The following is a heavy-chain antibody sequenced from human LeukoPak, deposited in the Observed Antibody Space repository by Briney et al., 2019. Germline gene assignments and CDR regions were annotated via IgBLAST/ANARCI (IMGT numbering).Heavy chain of an antibody. J-gene: IGHJ6*03. CDR3: ATGVGLRPERYYMDV. Sequence: GGSLRLSCAASGFTFDDYTMHWVRQAPGKGLEWVSLISWDGGNTYYADSVKGRFTISRDNSKNSLYLQMNSLRTEDTALYYYATGVGLRPERYYMDVWGKGTTVTVS. CDR1: GFTFDDYT. V-gene: IGHV3-43*01. CDR2: ISWDGGNT. D-gene: IGHD1-1*01.